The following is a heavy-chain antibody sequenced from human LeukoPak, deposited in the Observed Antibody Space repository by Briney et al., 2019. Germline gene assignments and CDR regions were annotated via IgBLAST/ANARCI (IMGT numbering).Heavy chain of an antibody. V-gene: IGHV7-4-1*02. D-gene: IGHD4-11*01. J-gene: IGHJ5*02. CDR2: INTNTGNP. CDR1: GYTFTSYA. CDR3: ARGGRRLGVTTLGWFDP. Sequence: GASVKVSSKASGYTFTSYAMNWVRQAPGQGLEWMGWINTNTGNPTYAQGFTGRFVFSLDTSVSTAYLQISSLKAEDTAVYYCARGGRRLGVTTLGWFDPWGQGTLVTVSS.